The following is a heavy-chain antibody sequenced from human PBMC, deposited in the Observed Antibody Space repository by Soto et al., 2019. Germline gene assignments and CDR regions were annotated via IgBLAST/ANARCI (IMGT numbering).Heavy chain of an antibody. CDR2: IYSGGST. CDR1: GFTVSSNY. Sequence: GGSLRLSCAASGFTVSSNYMSWVRQAPGKGLEWVSVIYSGGSTYYADSVKGRFTISRDNSKNTLYLQMNSLRAEDTAVYYCASSIPYDSSGYYHGLFDYWGQGTLVTVSS. CDR3: ASSIPYDSSGYYHGLFDY. V-gene: IGHV3-53*01. D-gene: IGHD3-22*01. J-gene: IGHJ4*02.